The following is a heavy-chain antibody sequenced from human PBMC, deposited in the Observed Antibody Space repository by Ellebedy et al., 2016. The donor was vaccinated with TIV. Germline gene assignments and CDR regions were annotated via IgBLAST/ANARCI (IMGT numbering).Heavy chain of an antibody. J-gene: IGHJ3*01. CDR1: GFTFSSYS. Sequence: GGSLRLXXAASGFTFSSYSMNWVRQAPGKGLEWVSYISSGGSTIYYADSVKGRFTISRDNARDSLYLQMISLRDEGTAVYYCARGRSSGRTAFDVWGQGTMVPVSS. D-gene: IGHD3-10*01. CDR2: ISSGGSTI. V-gene: IGHV3-48*02. CDR3: ARGRSSGRTAFDV.